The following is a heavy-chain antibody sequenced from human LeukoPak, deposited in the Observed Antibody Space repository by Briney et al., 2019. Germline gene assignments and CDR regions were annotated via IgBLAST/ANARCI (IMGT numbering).Heavy chain of an antibody. CDR1: GFTVSGNY. V-gene: IGHV3-66*01. CDR3: ARRDKGYYYGMDV. J-gene: IGHJ6*02. D-gene: IGHD5-24*01. Sequence: GGSLRLSCAASGFTVSGNYMSWVRQPPGKGLECVSLLYSGGSTYYADSVKGRFSISRDNSKNTLYLQMNSLRAEDTAVHYCARRDKGYYYGMDVWGQGTTVTVSS. CDR2: LYSGGST.